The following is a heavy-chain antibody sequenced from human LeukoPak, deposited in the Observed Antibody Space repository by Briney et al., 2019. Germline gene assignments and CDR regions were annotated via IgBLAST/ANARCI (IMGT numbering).Heavy chain of an antibody. V-gene: IGHV1-2*02. Sequence: ASVKVSCKTSGYTFSDHYIYWVRQTPKQGLEWMGFINPRTGATYYAENFQGRVTLTRDTSISTDYLELRSDDTAVYYCARVATKFQMLYPDFWGQGSLVTVSS. CDR1: GYTFSDHY. D-gene: IGHD3-16*02. CDR3: ARVATKFQMLYPDF. CDR2: INPRTGAT. J-gene: IGHJ4*02.